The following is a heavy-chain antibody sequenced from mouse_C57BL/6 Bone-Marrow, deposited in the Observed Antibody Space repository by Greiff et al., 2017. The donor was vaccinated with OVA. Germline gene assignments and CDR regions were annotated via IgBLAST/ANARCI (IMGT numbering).Heavy chain of an antibody. CDR2: ISSGSSTI. Sequence: EVKLMESGGGLVKPGGSLKLSCAASGFTFSDYGMHWVRQAPEKGLEWVAYISSGSSTIYYADTVKGRFTISRDNAKNTLFLQMTSLRSEDTAMYYCARPGYGYDDYYAMDYWGQGTSVTVSS. V-gene: IGHV5-17*01. J-gene: IGHJ4*01. CDR1: GFTFSDYG. CDR3: ARPGYGYDDYYAMDY. D-gene: IGHD2-2*01.